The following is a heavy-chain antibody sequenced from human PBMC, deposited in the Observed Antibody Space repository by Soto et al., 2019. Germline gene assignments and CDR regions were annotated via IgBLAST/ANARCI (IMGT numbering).Heavy chain of an antibody. J-gene: IGHJ4*02. V-gene: IGHV3-30*18. CDR1: GFTFSCYG. D-gene: IGHD6-19*01. Sequence: PGGSLRLSCAASGFTFSCYGMHWVRQAPGKGLEWVAVXSYXXSXXXXXDXXXGRFTISRDNSKNTLYLQMNSLRAEDTAVYYCAKVRVAVAGYPFDYWGQGPLVTVSS. CDR3: AKVRVAVAGYPFDY. CDR2: XSYXXSXX.